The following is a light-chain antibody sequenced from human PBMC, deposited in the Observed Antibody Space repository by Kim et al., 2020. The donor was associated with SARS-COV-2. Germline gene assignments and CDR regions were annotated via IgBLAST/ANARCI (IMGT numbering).Light chain of an antibody. J-gene: IGLJ3*02. CDR1: SSNIERFT. CDR2: GYN. V-gene: IGLV1-44*01. Sequence: QSVLTQPPSASGTPGQRVTISCSGSSSNIERFTVNWYQQFPGTAPKLLIYGYNHRPSGVPDRFSGSKSGTAASLAISGLQSEDEADYFCAAWDDSLKGWVFGGGTQLTVL. CDR3: AAWDDSLKGWV.